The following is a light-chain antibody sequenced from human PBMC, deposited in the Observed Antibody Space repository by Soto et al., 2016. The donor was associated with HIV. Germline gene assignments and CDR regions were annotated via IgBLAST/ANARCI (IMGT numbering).Light chain of an antibody. V-gene: IGLV3-1*01. CDR3: QAWDSSTARVV. J-gene: IGLJ2*01. CDR2: QDN. Sequence: SYELTQPPSVSVSPGQTASITCSGDKLGDKYASWYQQKPGQSPVLVIYQDNKRPSGIPERFSGSISGNTATLTISGTQAMDEADYYCQAWDSSTARVVFGGGTKLTVL. CDR1: KLGDKY.